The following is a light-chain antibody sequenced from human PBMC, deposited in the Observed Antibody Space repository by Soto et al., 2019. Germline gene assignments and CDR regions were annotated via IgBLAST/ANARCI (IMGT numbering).Light chain of an antibody. CDR3: QRYDSLRT. J-gene: IGKJ1*01. Sequence: DIQMTQSPFTLSASVGDRVTITCRASQSISSWLAWYQQKPGKAPKLLIYKASTLESGVPSNFSGSGSGTEFTLTISSLQPEDFAMYYCQRYDSLRTFGQGTKVDIK. V-gene: IGKV1-5*03. CDR2: KAS. CDR1: QSISSW.